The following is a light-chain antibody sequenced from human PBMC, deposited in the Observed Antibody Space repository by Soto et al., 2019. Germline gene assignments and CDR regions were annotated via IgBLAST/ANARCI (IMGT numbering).Light chain of an antibody. CDR3: QQYNNWPPIT. Sequence: EIVLTQSPGTLSLSPGERATLSCRASQSVSGNLAWYQQKPGQAPRRLIYDTSTRATGIPARFSGSGPGTEFTLTISSLQSEDFAVYYCQQYNNWPPITFGQGTRLEIK. CDR2: DTS. J-gene: IGKJ5*01. CDR1: QSVSGN. V-gene: IGKV3-15*01.